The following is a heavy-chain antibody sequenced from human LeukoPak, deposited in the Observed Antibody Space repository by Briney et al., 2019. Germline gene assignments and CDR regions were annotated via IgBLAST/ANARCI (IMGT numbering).Heavy chain of an antibody. Sequence: TGRSLRLSCAASGFTFSSYSMNWVRQAPGKGLEWVSYISSSSSTIYYADSVKGRFTISRDNAKNSLYLQMNSLRAEDTAVYYCARVAYGNWFDPWGQGTLVTVSS. J-gene: IGHJ5*02. D-gene: IGHD4-17*01. V-gene: IGHV3-48*01. CDR2: ISSSSSTI. CDR3: ARVAYGNWFDP. CDR1: GFTFSSYS.